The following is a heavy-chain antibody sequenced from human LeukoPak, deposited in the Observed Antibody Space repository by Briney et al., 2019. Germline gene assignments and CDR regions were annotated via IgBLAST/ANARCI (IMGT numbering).Heavy chain of an antibody. Sequence: SGGSLRLSCAASGFTFSRSAVHWARQAPGKGLEWVAVILQDGSNTDYTDSVKGRFTISRDNSKNTLYLQMNSLRAEDTAVYYCAKEMKPWMHFDYWGQGTLSPSP. CDR3: AKEMKPWMHFDY. CDR2: ILQDGSNT. D-gene: IGHD5-12*01. J-gene: IGHJ4*02. V-gene: IGHV3-30*18. CDR1: GFTFSRSA.